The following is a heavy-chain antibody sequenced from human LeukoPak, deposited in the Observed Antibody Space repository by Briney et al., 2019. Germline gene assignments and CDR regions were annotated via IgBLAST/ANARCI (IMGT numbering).Heavy chain of an antibody. CDR2: IYSGGST. V-gene: IGHV3-53*01. CDR3: ARSSQYSSGWYRGHWFDY. D-gene: IGHD6-19*01. CDR1: GFTFSSYA. Sequence: GGSLRLSCAASGFTFSSYAVSWVRQAPGKGLEWVSVIYSGGSTYYADSVKGRFTISRDNSKNTLYLQMNSLRAEDTAVYYCARSSQYSSGWYRGHWFDYWGQGTLVTVSS. J-gene: IGHJ4*02.